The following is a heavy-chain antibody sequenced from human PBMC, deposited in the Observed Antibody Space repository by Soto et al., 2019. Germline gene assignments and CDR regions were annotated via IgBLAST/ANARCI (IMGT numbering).Heavy chain of an antibody. V-gene: IGHV1-2*04. D-gene: IGHD6-19*01. CDR1: GYTFTGYY. J-gene: IGHJ4*02. CDR3: ARAAEWLVLFY. Sequence: GPSVKVSCKASGYTFTGYYMHWVRQAPGQGLEWMGWINPNSGGTNYAQKFQGWVTMTRDTSISTAYMELSRLRSDDTAVYYCARAAEWLVLFYWGQGTLVTVSS. CDR2: INPNSGGT.